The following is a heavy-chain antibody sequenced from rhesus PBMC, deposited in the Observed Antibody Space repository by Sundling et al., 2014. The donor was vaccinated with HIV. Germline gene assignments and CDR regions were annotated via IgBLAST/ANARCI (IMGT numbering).Heavy chain of an antibody. CDR1: GGSITSSY. J-gene: IGHJ4*01. D-gene: IGHD3-28*01. V-gene: IGHV4-169*01. CDR3: ARRAYDSSYLWLDY. Sequence: QLQLQVSGPGLVKPSETLSVTCAVSGGSITSSYWTWIRQAPGKGLEWIGYIYGRDSNSIYNPSLKRRVTLSVDTSKTKLSLKVTSVTAADTAVYYCARRAYDSSYLWLDYWGQGVLVTVSS. CDR2: IYGRDSNS.